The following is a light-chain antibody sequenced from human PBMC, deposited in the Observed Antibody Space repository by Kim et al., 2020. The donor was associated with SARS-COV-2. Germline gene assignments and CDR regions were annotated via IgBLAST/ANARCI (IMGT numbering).Light chain of an antibody. J-gene: IGKJ2*01. CDR2: GAS. CDR1: QSVSSK. Sequence: EIVMTQSPATLSLSPGERATLFCRASQSVSSKLAWYLQKPGQAPRLLIYGASTRATGIPARFSGSGSGTEFTLTISSLQSEDFAVYYCQQYNSWPLFGQGTKLEI. CDR3: QQYNSWPL. V-gene: IGKV3-15*01.